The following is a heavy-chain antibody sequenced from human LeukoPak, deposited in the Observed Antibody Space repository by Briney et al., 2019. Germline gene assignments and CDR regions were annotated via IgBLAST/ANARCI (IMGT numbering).Heavy chain of an antibody. CDR2: INHSGST. D-gene: IGHD3-22*01. CDR1: GGSSSGYY. J-gene: IGHJ4*02. Sequence: PSETLSLTCAVYGGSSSGYYWSWIRQPPGKGLEWIGEINHSGSTNYNPSLKSRVTISVDTSKNQFSLKLSSVTAADTAVYYCARLYYDSSGYLYDPIDYWGRGTLVTVSS. V-gene: IGHV4-34*01. CDR3: ARLYYDSSGYLYDPIDY.